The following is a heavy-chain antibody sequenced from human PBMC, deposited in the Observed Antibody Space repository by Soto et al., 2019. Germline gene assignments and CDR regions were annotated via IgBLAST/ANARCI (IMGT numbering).Heavy chain of an antibody. CDR2: FYTSGSTNT. CDR3: VREPGGGGYCRGGSCHGMDV. V-gene: IGHV4-4*07. J-gene: IGHJ6*02. CDR1: GGSISSYH. Sequence: SETLSLTCTVAGGSISSYHWSWIRQTAGRRLEWIGRFYTSGSTNTYYNPSLKSRVTMSVDTSKNQFSLEMTSVTAADTAVYYCVREPGGGGYCRGGSCHGMDVWGQGTTVTVSS. D-gene: IGHD2-15*01.